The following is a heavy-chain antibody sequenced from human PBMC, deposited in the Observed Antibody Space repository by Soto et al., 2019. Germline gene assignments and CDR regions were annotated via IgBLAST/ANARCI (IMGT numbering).Heavy chain of an antibody. Sequence: EVQLVESGGGLVQPGGSLRLSCAASGFTFSSYWMHWVRQAPGKGLVWVSRINSDGSSTSYADSVKGRFPISRDNAKNTGELKRKSLCEQGSGVSFRDRGGGGQWGGGKDFDYWGQGTLVTVSS. J-gene: IGHJ4*02. CDR3: DRGGGGQWGGGKDFDY. CDR1: GFTFSSYW. CDR2: INSDGSST. D-gene: IGHD6-19*01. V-gene: IGHV3-74*01.